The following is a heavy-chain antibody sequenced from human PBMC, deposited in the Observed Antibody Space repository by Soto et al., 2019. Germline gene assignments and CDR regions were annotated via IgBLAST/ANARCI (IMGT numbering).Heavy chain of an antibody. Sequence: QVQLRESGPGLVKPSGTLSLICAVSGGSISSSHWLSWVRQPPGKGLEWIGKIYHSGSTHYNPSLKSRVTISVDKSKNQFSLKLSSVTAADTAVYYCARDSGDYRLNDAFDIWGQGTMVTVSS. CDR3: ARDSGDYRLNDAFDI. D-gene: IGHD4-17*01. V-gene: IGHV4-4*02. CDR2: IYHSGST. CDR1: GGSISSSHW. J-gene: IGHJ3*02.